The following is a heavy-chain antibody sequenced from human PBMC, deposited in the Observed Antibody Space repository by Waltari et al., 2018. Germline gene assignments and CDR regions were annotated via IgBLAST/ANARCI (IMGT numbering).Heavy chain of an antibody. V-gene: IGHV4-34*01. Sequence: QVQLQQWGAGLLKPSEPLSLTRAVYGGSFSGNYWNWIRQPPGKGLEWIGEINHSGAATYNPSLKSRVTISIDTSKNQFSLKLNSVTAADTAVYYCARGPDRAKAGIDWGQGTLVTVSS. CDR1: GGSFSGNY. J-gene: IGHJ4*02. CDR2: INHSGAA. CDR3: ARGPDRAKAGID. D-gene: IGHD5-18*01.